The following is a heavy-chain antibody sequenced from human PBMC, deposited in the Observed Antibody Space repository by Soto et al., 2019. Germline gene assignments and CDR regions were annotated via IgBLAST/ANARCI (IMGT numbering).Heavy chain of an antibody. CDR3: AKDRHVRFLEWLLPPSIDY. CDR2: ISGSGGST. CDR1: GFTFSSYA. J-gene: IGHJ4*02. D-gene: IGHD3-3*01. Sequence: EVQLLESGGGLVQPGGSLRLSCAASGFTFSSYAMSWVRQAPGKGLEWVSAISGSGGSTYYADSVKGRFTISRDNSKNTLYLQMNSLRAEDTAVYYCAKDRHVRFLEWLLPPSIDYWGQGTLVTVSS. V-gene: IGHV3-23*01.